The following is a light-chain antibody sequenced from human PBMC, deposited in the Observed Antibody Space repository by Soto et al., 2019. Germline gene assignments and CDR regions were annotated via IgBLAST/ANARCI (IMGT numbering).Light chain of an antibody. CDR3: QQSYAAPLT. Sequence: TQSPASVSASNRDRVTITYRASQRISTYLNWYQQTPGKAPKLLIYAASNLKIGVPSRFSGSGSGTDFTLTISYLQSEDSATYYCQQSYAAPLTFGVGAKVDIK. V-gene: IGKV1-39*01. CDR1: QRISTY. J-gene: IGKJ4*01. CDR2: AAS.